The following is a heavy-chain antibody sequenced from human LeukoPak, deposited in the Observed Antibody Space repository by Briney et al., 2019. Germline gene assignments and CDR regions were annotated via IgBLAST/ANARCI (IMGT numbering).Heavy chain of an antibody. J-gene: IGHJ4*02. D-gene: IGHD6-19*01. CDR3: ARGTAVASSIFDY. V-gene: IGHV3-30*04. Sequence: PGGSLRLSCAASGFTFSSYAMHWVRQAPGKGLEWVAVISYDGSNRYYADSVKGRFTISRDNSKNTLYLQMNSLRAEDTAVYYCARGTAVASSIFDYWGQGTLVTVSS. CDR2: ISYDGSNR. CDR1: GFTFSSYA.